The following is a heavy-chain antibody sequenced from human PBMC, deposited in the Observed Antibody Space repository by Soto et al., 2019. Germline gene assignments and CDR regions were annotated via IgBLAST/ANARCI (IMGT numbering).Heavy chain of an antibody. CDR2: IYSGGST. V-gene: IGHV3-66*01. J-gene: IGHJ6*03. Sequence: EVQLVESGGGLVQPGGSLRLSCAASGFTVSSNYMSWVRQAPGKGLEWVSVIYSGGSTYYADSVKGRFTISRDNSKNTLYLQMNSLRAEDTAAYYCARDIPGYYYMDVWGKGTTVTVSS. CDR1: GFTVSSNY. CDR3: ARDIPGYYYMDV.